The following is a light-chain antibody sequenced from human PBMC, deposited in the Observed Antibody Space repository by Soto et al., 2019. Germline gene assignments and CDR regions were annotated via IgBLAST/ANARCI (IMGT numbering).Light chain of an antibody. CDR1: LDSDNY. CDR2: DAS. CDR3: QHYHNLPMYT. Sequence: DIQMTQSPSSLSASVGDRVTITCQASLDSDNYLNWYQQKPGEAPKLVIYDASILETGVPSRFSGSGSGTDFTFTISSLQPEDVATYYCQHYHNLPMYTFGQGTRLEIK. J-gene: IGKJ2*01. V-gene: IGKV1-33*01.